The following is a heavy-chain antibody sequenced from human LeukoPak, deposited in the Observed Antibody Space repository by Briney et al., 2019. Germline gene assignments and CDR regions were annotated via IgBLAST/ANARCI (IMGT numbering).Heavy chain of an antibody. Sequence: SVKVSCKASGGTFSSYAISWGRQAPGQGREWMGRIIPILGIANYAQKFQGRVAITADKSTSTAYMELSSLRSEDTAVYYCAREDSRGYSGYDSRYNWFDPWGQGTLVTVSS. CDR1: GGTFSSYA. J-gene: IGHJ5*02. D-gene: IGHD5-12*01. V-gene: IGHV1-69*04. CDR2: IIPILGIA. CDR3: AREDSRGYSGYDSRYNWFDP.